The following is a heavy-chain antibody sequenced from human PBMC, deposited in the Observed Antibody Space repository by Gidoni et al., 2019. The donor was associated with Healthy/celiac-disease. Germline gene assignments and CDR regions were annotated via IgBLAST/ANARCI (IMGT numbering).Heavy chain of an antibody. CDR2: IKQDGSEK. J-gene: IGHJ4*02. V-gene: IGHV3-7*05. Sequence: EVQLVESGGGLVQPGGSLRLSCAASGFPFSSYWMSWVRQAPGKGLEWVANIKQDGSEKYYVDSVKGRFTISRDNAKNSLYLQMNSLRAEDTAVYYCARVGVLMVYAAFDYWGQGTLVTVSS. CDR3: ARVGVLMVYAAFDY. CDR1: GFPFSSYW. D-gene: IGHD2-8*01.